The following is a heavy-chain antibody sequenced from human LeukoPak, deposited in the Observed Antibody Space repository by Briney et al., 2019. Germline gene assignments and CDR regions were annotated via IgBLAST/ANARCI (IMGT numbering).Heavy chain of an antibody. CDR1: GFTVSSNY. CDR3: ARDHYGGNSDY. D-gene: IGHD4-23*01. CDR2: IYSGGST. J-gene: IGHJ4*02. V-gene: IGHV3-53*01. Sequence: GGSLRLSCAASGFTVSSNYMSWVRQAPGKGLEWVSVIYSGGSTYYADSVKGRFTISRDNSKNTLYLQMNSLRAEDTAVYYCARDHYGGNSDYWGQGTLVTVSS.